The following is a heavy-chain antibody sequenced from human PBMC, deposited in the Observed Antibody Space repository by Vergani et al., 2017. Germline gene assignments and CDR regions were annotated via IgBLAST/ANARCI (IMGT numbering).Heavy chain of an antibody. J-gene: IGHJ4*02. CDR1: GFTFSSYA. CDR3: AKNVVRIXIFGVERPAGGLDY. Sequence: EVQLLESGVGLVQPGGSLRLSCAASGFTFSSYAMSWVRQAPGKGLEWVSAISGSGGSTYYADSVKGRFTISRDNSKNTLYLQMNSLRAEDTAVYYCAKNVVRIXIFGVERPAGGLDYWGQGTLVTVSS. V-gene: IGHV3-23*01. CDR2: ISGSGGST. D-gene: IGHD3-3*01.